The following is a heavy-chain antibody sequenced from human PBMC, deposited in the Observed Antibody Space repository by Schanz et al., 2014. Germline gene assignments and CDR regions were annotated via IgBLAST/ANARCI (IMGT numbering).Heavy chain of an antibody. CDR3: ARDKGGYYPFDY. J-gene: IGHJ4*02. CDR2: IYYDGSDK. D-gene: IGHD3-3*01. CDR1: GFTFNNYG. V-gene: IGHV3-33*01. Sequence: QAQLVESGGGVVQPGRSLRLSCAASGFTFNNYGMHWVRQAPGKGLEWVALIYYDGSDKYYADFVEGRFTISRDNAKNSLYLQMNSLRAEDTAVYYCARDKGGYYPFDYWGQGTLVTVSS.